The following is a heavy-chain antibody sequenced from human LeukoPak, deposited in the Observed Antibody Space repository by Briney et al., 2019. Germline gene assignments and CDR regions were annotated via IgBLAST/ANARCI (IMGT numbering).Heavy chain of an antibody. CDR2: ISYDGSNK. Sequence: GGSLRLSCAASGFTLSSYAMHWVRQAPGKGLEWVAVISYDGSNKYYADSVKGRFTISRDNSKNTLYLQMNSLRAEDTAVYYCARRYSSGWDLDYWGQGTLVTVSS. CDR1: GFTLSSYA. CDR3: ARRYSSGWDLDY. D-gene: IGHD6-19*01. V-gene: IGHV3-30-3*01. J-gene: IGHJ4*02.